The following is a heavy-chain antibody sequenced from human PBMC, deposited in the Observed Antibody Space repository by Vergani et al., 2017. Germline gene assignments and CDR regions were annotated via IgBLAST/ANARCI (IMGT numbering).Heavy chain of an antibody. CDR2: IIPIFGTA. V-gene: IGHV1-69*01. Sequence: QVQLVQSGAEVKKPGSSVKVSCKASGGTFSSYAISWVRQAPGQGLEWMGGIIPIFGTANYAQKFQGRVTITADESTSTAYMELSSLRSEDTAVYYWARALGALVVVAATGNWFDPWGQGTLVTVSS. CDR3: ARALGALVVVAATGNWFDP. D-gene: IGHD2-15*01. CDR1: GGTFSSYA. J-gene: IGHJ5*02.